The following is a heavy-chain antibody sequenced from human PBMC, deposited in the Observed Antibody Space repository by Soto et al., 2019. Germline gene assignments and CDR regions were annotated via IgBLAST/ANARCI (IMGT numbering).Heavy chain of an antibody. CDR3: AKGPIFGVENIYDY. J-gene: IGHJ4*02. D-gene: IGHD3-3*01. Sequence: EVQLLESGGGLLQPGGSLRLSCAASGFTFSSYAMSWVRQAPGKGLEWVSGMSGNGGSAYYADSGKGRFTISRDNSKKPLYLQMNSLRAEDTAVYYCAKGPIFGVENIYDYWGQGTLVTVSS. CDR1: GFTFSSYA. CDR2: MSGNGGSA. V-gene: IGHV3-23*01.